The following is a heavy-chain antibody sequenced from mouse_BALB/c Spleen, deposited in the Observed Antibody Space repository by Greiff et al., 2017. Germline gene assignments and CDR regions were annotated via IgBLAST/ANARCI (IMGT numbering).Heavy chain of an antibody. CDR1: GFTFNTYA. J-gene: IGHJ4*01. CDR2: IRSKSNNYAT. D-gene: IGHD1-1*01. V-gene: IGHV10-1*02. Sequence: EVQLVESGGGLVQPKGSLKLSCAASGFTFNTYAMNWVRQAPGKGLEWVARIRSKSNNYATYYADSVKDRFTISRDDSQSMLYLQMNNLKTEDTAMYYCVRHYGSSLYYAMDYWGQGTSVTVSS. CDR3: VRHYGSSLYYAMDY.